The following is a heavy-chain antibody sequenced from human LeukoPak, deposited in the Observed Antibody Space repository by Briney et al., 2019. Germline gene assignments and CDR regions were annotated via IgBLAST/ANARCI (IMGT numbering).Heavy chain of an antibody. V-gene: IGHV3-74*01. Sequence: GGSLRLSCAASGLTFSTYWVHWVRQDPGKGLVWVSRISSDGSITSYADPVKGRFTISRDNAKNTLYLQMNSLRAEDTALYYCATSARTYTGSSLDYWGQGTLVTVSS. J-gene: IGHJ4*02. CDR3: ATSARTYTGSSLDY. CDR2: ISSDGSIT. D-gene: IGHD2-15*01. CDR1: GLTFSTYW.